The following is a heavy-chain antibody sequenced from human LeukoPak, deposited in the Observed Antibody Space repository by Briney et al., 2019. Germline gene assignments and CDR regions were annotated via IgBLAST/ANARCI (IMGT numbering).Heavy chain of an antibody. CDR3: AKDRGGSSLLGDAFDV. D-gene: IGHD2-15*01. J-gene: IGHJ3*01. V-gene: IGHV3-11*01. CDR2: ISSSGSTI. CDR1: GFTFSGYY. Sequence: GGSLRLSCAASGFTFSGYYMSWIRQAPGKGLEWVSYISSSGSTIYYADSVKGRFTISRDNAKNSLYLQMNSLRTDDTALYYCAKDRGGSSLLGDAFDVWGQGTMVSVSS.